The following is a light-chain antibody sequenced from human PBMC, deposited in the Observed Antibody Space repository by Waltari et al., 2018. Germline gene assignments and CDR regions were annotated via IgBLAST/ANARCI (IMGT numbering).Light chain of an antibody. V-gene: IGLV2-18*02. J-gene: IGLJ2*01. CDR2: EVS. Sequence: SXLTQPPXVXGPPGXXVTIPCTATSTDGGSXNRFSWFXQPPGTAPKLMIYEVSNRPSGVXXRXSXSKXGXXXXLTISGLXAEDEAXXXXXSYTXXSTYXXFXGXXXLTVL. CDR3: XSYTXXSTYXX. CDR1: STDGGSXNR.